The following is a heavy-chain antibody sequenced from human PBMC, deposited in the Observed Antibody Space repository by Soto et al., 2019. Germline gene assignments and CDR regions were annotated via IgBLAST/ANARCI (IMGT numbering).Heavy chain of an antibody. J-gene: IGHJ6*02. CDR2: ISSSSSYT. CDR1: GFTFSDYY. D-gene: IGHD2-2*01. V-gene: IGHV3-11*06. Sequence: PGGSLRLSCAASGFTFSDYYMSWIRQAPGKGLEWVSYISSSSSYTNYADSVKGRFTISRDNAKNSLYLQMNSLRAEDTAVYYCARRCSSTSCFSPYYYGMDVWGQGTTVTVSS. CDR3: ARRCSSTSCFSPYYYGMDV.